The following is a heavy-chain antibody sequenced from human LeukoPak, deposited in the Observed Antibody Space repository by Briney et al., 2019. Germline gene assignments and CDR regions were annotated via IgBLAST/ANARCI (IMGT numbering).Heavy chain of an antibody. V-gene: IGHV3-74*01. CDR3: ARPLGASNTWLY. J-gene: IGHJ4*02. D-gene: IGHD1-26*01. Sequence: GGSLRLSCAASGFTFSSYGVHWVRQAPGKGLVWVSRINSDGSSTSYADSVKGRFTISRDNAKNTLYLQMNSLRAEDTAIYYCARPLGASNTWLYWGQGTLVTVSS. CDR2: INSDGSST. CDR1: GFTFSSYG.